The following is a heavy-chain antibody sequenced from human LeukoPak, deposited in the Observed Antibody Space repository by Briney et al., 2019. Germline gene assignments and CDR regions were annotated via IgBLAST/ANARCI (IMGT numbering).Heavy chain of an antibody. J-gene: IGHJ4*02. CDR1: GFTFSTYA. V-gene: IGHV3-64*02. CDR3: ARGAQLTDY. CDR2: IGPDGGST. Sequence: GGSLRLSCAASGFTFSTYAMHWVRQVPGKGLEYVSGIGPDGGSTYYAEFVKGRFTISRDNSKNTLYLQMGSLRADDMAVYYCARGAQLTDYWGQGTLVTVSS. D-gene: IGHD6-13*01.